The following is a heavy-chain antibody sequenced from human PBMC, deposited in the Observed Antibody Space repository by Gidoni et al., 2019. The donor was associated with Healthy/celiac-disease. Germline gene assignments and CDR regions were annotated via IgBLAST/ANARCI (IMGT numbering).Heavy chain of an antibody. J-gene: IGHJ4*02. CDR3: AKDSDSSLDY. CDR1: GFTFSSYG. CDR2: ISYDGRNK. Sequence: QVQLVESGGGVVQHGRSLRLSCAASGFTFSSYGMHWVRQAPGKGLDWVAVISYDGRNKTYADSGNGRFTISRDNSKNTLYMQMNSLRAEDTGVYYCAKDSDSSLDYWGQGTLVTVSS. V-gene: IGHV3-30*18. D-gene: IGHD3-3*01.